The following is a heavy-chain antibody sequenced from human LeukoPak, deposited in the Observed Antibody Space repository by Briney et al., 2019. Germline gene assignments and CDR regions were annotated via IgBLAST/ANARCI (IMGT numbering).Heavy chain of an antibody. CDR1: GYTFTGYN. Sequence: APVKVSCKASGYTFTGYNMHWVRHAPRPGLGWMWWINHNSGGTNYAQTFQGRVTMTRDTTISTAYMELSRLRSDDTAVYYCARGGDYGDYQTDYWGQGTLVTVSS. V-gene: IGHV1-2*02. CDR3: ARGGDYGDYQTDY. CDR2: INHNSGGT. D-gene: IGHD4-17*01. J-gene: IGHJ4*02.